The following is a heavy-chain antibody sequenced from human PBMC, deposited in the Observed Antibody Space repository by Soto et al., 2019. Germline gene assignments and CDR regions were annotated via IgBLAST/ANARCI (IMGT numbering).Heavy chain of an antibody. D-gene: IGHD3-22*01. J-gene: IGHJ4*02. CDR1: GGTFSSYA. Sequence: QVQLVQSGAEVKKPGSSVKVSCKASGGTFSSYAISWVRQAPGQGLEWMGGIIPIFGTANYAQKFQGRVTITADESTSTAYIELSSLRSEDTAVYYCARDPYYYGSSGYYTDYWGQGTLVTVSS. CDR2: IIPIFGTA. V-gene: IGHV1-69*01. CDR3: ARDPYYYGSSGYYTDY.